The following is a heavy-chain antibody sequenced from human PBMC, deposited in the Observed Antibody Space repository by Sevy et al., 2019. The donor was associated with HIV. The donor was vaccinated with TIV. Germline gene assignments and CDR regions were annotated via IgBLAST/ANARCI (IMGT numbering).Heavy chain of an antibody. V-gene: IGHV4-39*01. J-gene: IGHJ4*02. CDR2: IYYGGTS. CDR1: GGSISSGTYC. Sequence: SETLSLTCTVSGGSISSGTYCWGWIRQPPGKGLEWIGNIYYGGTSYYNPSLKSRVTISVDTSKNQFSLNLRSVTAADTAVFYCARGGGNSEWGYYFDFWGQGTLVTVSS. D-gene: IGHD2-21*02. CDR3: ARGGGNSEWGYYFDF.